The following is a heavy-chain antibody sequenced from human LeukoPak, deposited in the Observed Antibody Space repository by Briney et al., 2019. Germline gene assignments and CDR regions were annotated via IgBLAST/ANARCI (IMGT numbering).Heavy chain of an antibody. CDR3: AREFPLSGYFDF. CDR2: IYSGGNT. CDR1: GFAVSSNY. Sequence: GGSLRLSCAASGFAVSSNYMSWVRQAPGKGLEWVSGIYSGGNTYPTDSAKGRLIISRDNSKNTLYLQMNSLRDEDTAVYYCAREFPLSGYFDFWGQGTLVTVSS. J-gene: IGHJ4*02. D-gene: IGHD3-3*01. V-gene: IGHV3-53*01.